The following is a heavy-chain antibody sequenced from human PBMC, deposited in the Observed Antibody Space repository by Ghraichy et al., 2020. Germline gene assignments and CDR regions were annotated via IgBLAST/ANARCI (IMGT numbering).Heavy chain of an antibody. CDR1: GFTFSSYA. Sequence: LSLTCAASGFTFSSYAMSWVRQAPGKGLEWVSAISGSGGSTYYADSVKGRFTISRDNSKNTLYLQMNSLRAEDTAVYYCAKDTTQTSYYFDYWGQGTLVTVSS. CDR3: AKDTTQTSYYFDY. J-gene: IGHJ4*02. V-gene: IGHV3-23*01. D-gene: IGHD1-1*01. CDR2: ISGSGGST.